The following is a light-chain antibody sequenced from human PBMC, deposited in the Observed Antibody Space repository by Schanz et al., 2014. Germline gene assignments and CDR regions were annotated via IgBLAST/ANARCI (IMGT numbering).Light chain of an antibody. V-gene: IGKV3-15*01. Sequence: EIVMTQSPATLSVSPGESATLSCRASQSVSSKLAWYQQKPGQAPRLLIYGASTRATGIPARFSGSGSGTEFTLTISRLEPEDFAVYYCQQYGSSPQTFGQGTKVEIK. J-gene: IGKJ1*01. CDR1: QSVSSK. CDR3: QQYGSSPQT. CDR2: GAS.